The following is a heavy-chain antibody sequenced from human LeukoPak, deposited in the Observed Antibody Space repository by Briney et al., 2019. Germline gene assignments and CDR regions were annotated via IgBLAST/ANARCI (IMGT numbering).Heavy chain of an antibody. CDR3: ARDLSSSWTSYYFDY. Sequence: ASVKVSCKASGHTFTGYYMHWVRQAPGQGLEWMGWINPNSGGTNYAQKFQGRVTMTRDTSISTAYMELSRLRSDDTAVYYCARDLSSSWTSYYFDYWGQGTLVTVSS. J-gene: IGHJ4*02. D-gene: IGHD6-13*01. V-gene: IGHV1-2*02. CDR2: INPNSGGT. CDR1: GHTFTGYY.